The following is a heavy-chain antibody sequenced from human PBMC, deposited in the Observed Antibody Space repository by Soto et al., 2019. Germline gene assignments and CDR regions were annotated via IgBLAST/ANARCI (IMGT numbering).Heavy chain of an antibody. J-gene: IGHJ4*02. CDR2: IYYSGST. CDR1: GGSISSSSYY. V-gene: IGHV4-39*01. CDR3: ARHIVVVAAADY. D-gene: IGHD2-15*01. Sequence: PSETLSLTCTVSGGSISSSSYYWGWIRQPPGKGLEWIGSIYYSGSTYYNPSLNSRVTISVDTSKNQFSLKLSSVTAAYTAVYYCARHIVVVAAADYWGQGTLVTVSS.